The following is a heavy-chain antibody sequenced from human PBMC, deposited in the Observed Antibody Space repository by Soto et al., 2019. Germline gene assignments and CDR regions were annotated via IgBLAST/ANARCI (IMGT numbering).Heavy chain of an antibody. V-gene: IGHV1-69*13. CDR2: IIPIFGTA. CDR1: GGTFSSYA. CDR3: VLGSSSDFPQDYFDY. D-gene: IGHD6-6*01. J-gene: IGHJ4*02. Sequence: VKVSCKASGGTFSSYAISWVRQAPGQGLEWMGGIIPIFGTANYAQKFQGRVTITADESTSTAYMELSSLRSEDTAVYYCVLGSSSDFPQDYFDYWGQGTLVTVSS.